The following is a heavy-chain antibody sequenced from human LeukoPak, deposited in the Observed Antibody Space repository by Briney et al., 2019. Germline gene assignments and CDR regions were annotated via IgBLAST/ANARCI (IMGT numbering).Heavy chain of an antibody. J-gene: IGHJ5*02. V-gene: IGHV4-59*02. D-gene: IGHD2-2*01. CDR1: GFTVSSNY. CDR2: IYYSGST. Sequence: GSLRLSCAASGFTVSSNYMSWVRQAPGKGLEWIGYIYYSGSTSYNPSLKSRVTISVDTSKNQISLKVRSVTAADTAVYYCARTTEDCSSTSCYQYWFDPWGQGTLVTVSS. CDR3: ARTTEDCSSTSCYQYWFDP.